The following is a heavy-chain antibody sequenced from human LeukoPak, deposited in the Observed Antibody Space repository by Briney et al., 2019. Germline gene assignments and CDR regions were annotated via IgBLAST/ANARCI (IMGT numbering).Heavy chain of an antibody. CDR3: AKHDSSGYPEGLDAFDI. CDR2: ISGSGGST. V-gene: IGHV3-23*01. J-gene: IGHJ3*02. CDR1: GFTFSSYS. Sequence: PGGSLRLSCAASGFTFSSYSMNWVRQAPGKGLEWVSSISGSGGSTYYADSVKGRFTISRDNSKNTLYLQMNSLRAEDTAVYYCAKHDSSGYPEGLDAFDIWGQGTMVTVSS. D-gene: IGHD3-22*01.